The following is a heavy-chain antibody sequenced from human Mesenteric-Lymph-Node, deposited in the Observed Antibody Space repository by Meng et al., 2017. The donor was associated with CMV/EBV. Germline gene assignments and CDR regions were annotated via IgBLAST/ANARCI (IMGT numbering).Heavy chain of an antibody. D-gene: IGHD2-2*01. CDR3: AHLGCSSTSCPTYFGH. Sequence: FSFRTSEMDVGWIRQPPGKALEWLALIYWDDDKRYNPSLNSRLTITKDTSKNQVVLTVIKMDPVDTATYYCAHLGCSSTSCPTYFGHWGQGTLVTVSS. CDR1: FSFRTSEMD. J-gene: IGHJ4*02. V-gene: IGHV2-5*02. CDR2: IYWDDDK.